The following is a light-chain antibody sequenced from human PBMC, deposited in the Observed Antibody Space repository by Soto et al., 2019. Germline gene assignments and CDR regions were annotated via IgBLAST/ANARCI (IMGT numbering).Light chain of an antibody. Sequence: QSALTQPPSASGSPGQSVTISCTGTSSDVGGYNYVSWYQQHPGKVPKLMIYEVTKWPSGVPDRFSGSKSGNTASLTVFGLQAEDEADYYCSSYAGSNILVFGGGTKLTVL. CDR3: SSYAGSNILV. CDR2: EVT. CDR1: SSDVGGYNY. J-gene: IGLJ3*02. V-gene: IGLV2-8*01.